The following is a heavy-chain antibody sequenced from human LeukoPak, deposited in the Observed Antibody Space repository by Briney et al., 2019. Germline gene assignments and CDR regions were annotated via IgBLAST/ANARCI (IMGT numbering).Heavy chain of an antibody. CDR1: GYTFTSYD. Sequence: GASGKVSCKASGYTFTSYDINWVRQATGQGLEWMGWMNPNSGNTGYAQKFRGRVTITRNTSISTAYMELSSLRSEDTAVYYCARVNYDFWSGYAHTWFDPWGQGTLVTVSS. J-gene: IGHJ5*02. D-gene: IGHD3-3*01. CDR3: ARVNYDFWSGYAHTWFDP. CDR2: MNPNSGNT. V-gene: IGHV1-8*03.